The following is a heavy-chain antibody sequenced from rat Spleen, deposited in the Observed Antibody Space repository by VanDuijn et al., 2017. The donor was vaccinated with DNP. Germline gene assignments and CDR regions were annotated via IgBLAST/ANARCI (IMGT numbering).Heavy chain of an antibody. Sequence: EVHLVESGGGLVQPGRSLKLSCAASGFTFSDYNMAWVRQAPKKGLEWVATIGYDGSSTYYRDSVKGRFTVSRDDPKSTLYLQMDSLKSEDTATYYCAKNSGYYFDYWGQGVMVTVSS. D-gene: IGHD4-3*01. CDR3: AKNSGYYFDY. CDR2: IGYDGSST. CDR1: GFTFSDYN. J-gene: IGHJ2*01. V-gene: IGHV5S10*01.